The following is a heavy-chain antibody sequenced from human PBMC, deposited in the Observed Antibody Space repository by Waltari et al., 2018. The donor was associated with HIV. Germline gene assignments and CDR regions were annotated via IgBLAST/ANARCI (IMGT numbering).Heavy chain of an antibody. CDR1: GFTLSSYS. CDR2: ISISSSTM. Sequence: EVELVESGGGLVQPGGSLRLSCTASGFTLSSYSMNWVRQAPGKGLEWISYISISSSTMFYADSVRGRFAISRDNAKNSLFLQMSRLRDEDTAVYYCARDLYYDSSGHWADGMDVWGQGTTVTVSS. CDR3: ARDLYYDSSGHWADGMDV. D-gene: IGHD3-22*01. J-gene: IGHJ6*02. V-gene: IGHV3-48*02.